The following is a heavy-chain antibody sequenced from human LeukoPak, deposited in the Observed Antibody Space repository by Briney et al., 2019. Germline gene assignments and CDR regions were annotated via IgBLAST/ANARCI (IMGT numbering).Heavy chain of an antibody. V-gene: IGHV1-8*01. CDR1: GYTFTRYD. CDR3: ARGFYYYGLDV. Sequence: AAVKVSCTASGYTFTRYDINWVRQAPGQGLEWMGWMNPNNGNTGYAQKFPGRVTMTRSTSIDTAYMELNTLTSDNTAAYYCARGFYYYGLDVWGQGTTVTVSS. CDR2: MNPNNGNT. J-gene: IGHJ6*02.